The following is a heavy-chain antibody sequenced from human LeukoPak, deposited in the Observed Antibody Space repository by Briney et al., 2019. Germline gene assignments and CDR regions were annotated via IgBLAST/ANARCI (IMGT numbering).Heavy chain of an antibody. V-gene: IGHV3-48*02. Sequence: GGSLRLSCAASEFTFSSYSMNWVRQAPGKGLEWVSYISSGSNIISYADSVKGRFTISTDNAKNSLYLQMNSLRDEDTAVYYCARDYQWSFDYWGQGTLVTVSS. J-gene: IGHJ4*02. CDR2: ISSGSNII. CDR1: EFTFSSYS. D-gene: IGHD2-15*01. CDR3: ARDYQWSFDY.